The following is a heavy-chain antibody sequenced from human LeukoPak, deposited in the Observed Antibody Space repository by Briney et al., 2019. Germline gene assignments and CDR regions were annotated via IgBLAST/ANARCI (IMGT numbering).Heavy chain of an antibody. V-gene: IGHV3-30*04. Sequence: GRSLRLSCAASGFTFSSYAMHWVRQAPGKGLEWVAVISYDGSNKYYADSVKGRFTISRDSSKNTLYLQMNSLRAEDTAVYYCARASSSWYSDYWGQGTLVTVSS. D-gene: IGHD6-13*01. CDR1: GFTFSSYA. J-gene: IGHJ4*02. CDR3: ARASSSWYSDY. CDR2: ISYDGSNK.